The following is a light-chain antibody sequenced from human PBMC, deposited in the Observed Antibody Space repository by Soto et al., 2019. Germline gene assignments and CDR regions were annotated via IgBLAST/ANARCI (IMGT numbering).Light chain of an antibody. V-gene: IGLV2-14*01. CDR3: SSFTSSSTLV. CDR2: EVS. Sequence: QSALAQPASVSGSPGQSITISCTGTSSDVGGYYYVSWYQNHPGKAPKLIIYEVSNRPSGASDRFSGSKSGNTASLTISGLQTEDEADYYCSSFTSSSTLVFGTGTKVTVL. J-gene: IGLJ1*01. CDR1: SSDVGGYYY.